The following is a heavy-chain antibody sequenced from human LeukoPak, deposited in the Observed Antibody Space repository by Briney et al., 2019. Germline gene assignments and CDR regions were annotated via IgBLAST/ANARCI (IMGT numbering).Heavy chain of an antibody. Sequence: ASVKVSCKASGYTFTGYYVHWVRLAPGQGLEWMGWISPLSGDTHYAQKFEGRVTMTSDTSISTSHMELIGLTSDDTAVYYCAENRGSERTFDLWGQGTMVTVSS. J-gene: IGHJ3*01. CDR2: ISPLSGDT. D-gene: IGHD3-10*01. V-gene: IGHV1-2*02. CDR1: GYTFTGYY. CDR3: AENRGSERTFDL.